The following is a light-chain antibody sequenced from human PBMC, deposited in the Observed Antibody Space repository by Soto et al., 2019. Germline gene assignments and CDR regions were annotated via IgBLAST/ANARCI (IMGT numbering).Light chain of an antibody. CDR2: GAS. J-gene: IGKJ1*01. Sequence: EIVLTQSPGTLSLSPGERATLSCRASQSVGSSYLAWYQQKPGQAPRLLIYGASSRATGIPYRFSGSGSGTDFTLTISRLEPEDFAVYYCQQYAGSPWTFGQGTKVEIK. CDR3: QQYAGSPWT. V-gene: IGKV3-20*01. CDR1: QSVGSSY.